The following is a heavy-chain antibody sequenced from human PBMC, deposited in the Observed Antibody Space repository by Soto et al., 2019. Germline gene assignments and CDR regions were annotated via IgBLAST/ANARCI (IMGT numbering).Heavy chain of an antibody. CDR2: INAYNGNT. Sequence: QVQLVQSGAEVKKPGASVKVSCKASGYTFTSYGISWVRQAPGQGLEWMGWINAYNGNTNYSQKLQGRVTMTTDTSTSTAYMELRSLRSDDTAVYYCARVPQHITMVRGRSRWFDPWGQGTLVTVSS. CDR1: GYTFTSYG. D-gene: IGHD3-10*01. J-gene: IGHJ5*02. CDR3: ARVPQHITMVRGRSRWFDP. V-gene: IGHV1-18*01.